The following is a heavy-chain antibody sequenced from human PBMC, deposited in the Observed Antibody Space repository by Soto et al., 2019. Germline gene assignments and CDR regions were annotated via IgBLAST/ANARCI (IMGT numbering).Heavy chain of an antibody. D-gene: IGHD3-16*01. J-gene: IGHJ4*02. V-gene: IGHV3-23*01. CDR2: ISGSGDST. CDR3: AKRTRGFEYVWGTYKEPFDY. CDR1: GFTFSGYA. Sequence: GGSLRLSCAASGFTFSGYAMSWVRQAPGKGLEWVSAISGSGDSTYYADSVKGRFTISRENSKNTLYLEMNSLRAEDTAVYYCAKRTRGFEYVWGTYKEPFDYWGQGSPVTVSS.